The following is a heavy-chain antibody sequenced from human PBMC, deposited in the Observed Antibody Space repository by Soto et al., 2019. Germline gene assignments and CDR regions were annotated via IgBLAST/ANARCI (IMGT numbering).Heavy chain of an antibody. CDR1: GFTFSDYY. CDR3: ARDRGVGDAFEI. CDR2: ISSSGSTI. J-gene: IGHJ3*02. Sequence: QVQLVESGVGLVKPGGSLRLSCAASGFTFSDYYMSWIRQAPGKGLEWVSYISSSGSTIYYADSVKGRFTISRYNATNAMDLQMNGLRAEDTAVYYCARDRGVGDAFEIGGQGTMVTVYS. V-gene: IGHV3-11*01.